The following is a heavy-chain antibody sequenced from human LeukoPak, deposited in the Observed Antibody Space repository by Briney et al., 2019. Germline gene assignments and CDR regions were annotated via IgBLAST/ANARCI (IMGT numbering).Heavy chain of an antibody. CDR2: MDPSDSYT. CDR1: GYSFTSYW. D-gene: IGHD2-21*02. J-gene: IGHJ4*02. CDR3: ARQGGGGDSLDY. V-gene: IGHV5-10-1*01. Sequence: PGESLRISCKGSGYSFTSYWISWVRPMPGKGLEWMGRMDPSDSYTYYSPSFQGHVTISADKSISTAFLQWTSLKASDSAIYYCARQGGGGDSLDYWGQGTLVTVSS.